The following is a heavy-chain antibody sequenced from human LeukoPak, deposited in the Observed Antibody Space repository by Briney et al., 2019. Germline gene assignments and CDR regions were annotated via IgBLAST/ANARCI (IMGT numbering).Heavy chain of an antibody. CDR2: FDPEDGET. V-gene: IGHV1-24*01. D-gene: IGHD3-22*01. Sequence: ASVKVSCKVSGYTLTELSMHWVRQAPGKGLEWMGGFDPEDGETIYAQKFQGRVTMTEDTSTDTAYMELSSLRSEDTAVYYCATDYHLSSPDYDSSGSTFRNWGQGTLATVSS. CDR1: GYTLTELS. J-gene: IGHJ4*02. CDR3: ATDYHLSSPDYDSSGSTFRN.